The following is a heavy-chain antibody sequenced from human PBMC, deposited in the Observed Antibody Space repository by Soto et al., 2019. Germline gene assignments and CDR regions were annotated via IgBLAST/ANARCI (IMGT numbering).Heavy chain of an antibody. Sequence: EVQLVESGGALVQPGGSLRLSCAASGFTFSNYWMHWVRQAPGKGLVWISRMNSDGSNTVYADAVKGRFTISRHNAKNTLYLERTRLGVEDTAGYYCAPSKGGGSNGPTTYWGQGTLVTVSS. D-gene: IGHD1-26*01. CDR1: GFTFSNYW. CDR2: MNSDGSNT. J-gene: IGHJ4*02. V-gene: IGHV3-74*01. CDR3: APSKGGGSNGPTTY.